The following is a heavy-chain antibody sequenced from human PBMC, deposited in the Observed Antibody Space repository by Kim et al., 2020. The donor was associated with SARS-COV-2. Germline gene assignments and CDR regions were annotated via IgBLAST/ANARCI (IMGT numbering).Heavy chain of an antibody. V-gene: IGHV5-51*01. J-gene: IGHJ6*02. CDR3: ARHPVYSSSLYYYYYGMDV. CDR1: GYSFTSYW. Sequence: GESLKISCKGSGYSFTSYWIGWVRQMPGKGLEWMGIIYPGDSDTRYSPSFQGQVTISADKSISTAYLQWSSLKASDTAMYYCARHPVYSSSLYYYYYGMDVWGQGTTVTVSS. D-gene: IGHD6-6*01. CDR2: IYPGDSDT.